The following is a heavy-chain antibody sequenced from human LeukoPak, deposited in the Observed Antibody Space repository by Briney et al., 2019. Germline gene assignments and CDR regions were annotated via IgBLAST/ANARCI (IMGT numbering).Heavy chain of an antibody. Sequence: GGSLRLSCAASGFIFSTYEMNWVRQAPGKGLEWVSGINWNGGSTGYADSVKGRFTISRDNAKNSLYLQMNSLRAEDTALYYCARDPQGGSYFDYWGQGTLVTVSS. CDR3: ARDPQGGSYFDY. CDR1: GFIFSTYE. D-gene: IGHD1-26*01. V-gene: IGHV3-20*04. CDR2: INWNGGST. J-gene: IGHJ4*02.